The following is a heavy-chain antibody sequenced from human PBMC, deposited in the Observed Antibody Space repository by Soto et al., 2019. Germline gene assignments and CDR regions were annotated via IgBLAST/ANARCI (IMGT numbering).Heavy chain of an antibody. J-gene: IGHJ5*02. CDR2: IYYSGST. D-gene: IGHD2-2*01. V-gene: IGHV4-31*03. CDR1: GGSISSGGYY. Sequence: PSETLSLTCTVSGGSISSGGYYWSWIRQHPGKGLEWIGYIYYSGSTYYNPSLKSRVTISVDTSKNQFSLKLSSVTAADTAVYYCASTLSHCSSTSCWEGNWFDPWGQGTLVTVSS. CDR3: ASTLSHCSSTSCWEGNWFDP.